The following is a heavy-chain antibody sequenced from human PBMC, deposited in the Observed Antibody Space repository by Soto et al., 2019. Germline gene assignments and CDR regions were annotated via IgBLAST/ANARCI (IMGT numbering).Heavy chain of an antibody. J-gene: IGHJ5*02. CDR1: GYTLTELS. CDR3: ATRYCSGGSCSWWFDP. D-gene: IGHD2-15*01. CDR2: FDPEDGET. Sequence: ASVKVSCKVSGYTLTELSMHWVRQAPGKGLEWMGGFDPEDGETIYAQKFQGRVTMTEDTSTDTAYMELGSLRSEDTAVYYCATRYCSGGSCSWWFDPWGQGTLVTVSS. V-gene: IGHV1-24*01.